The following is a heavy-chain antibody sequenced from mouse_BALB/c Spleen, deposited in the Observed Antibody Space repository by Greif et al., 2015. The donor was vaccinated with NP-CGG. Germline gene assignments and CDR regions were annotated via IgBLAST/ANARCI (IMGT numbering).Heavy chain of an antibody. CDR3: ASSYYYGSSYYAMDY. Sequence: QVQLQQPGAELAKPGASVKMSCKASGYTFTSYWMHWVKQRPGQGLEWIGYINPSTGYTEYNQKFKDKATLTADKSSSSAYTQLSSLTSEDSAVYYCASSYYYGSSYYAMDYWGQGTSVTVSS. D-gene: IGHD1-1*01. J-gene: IGHJ4*01. V-gene: IGHV1-7*01. CDR2: INPSTGYT. CDR1: GYTFTSYW.